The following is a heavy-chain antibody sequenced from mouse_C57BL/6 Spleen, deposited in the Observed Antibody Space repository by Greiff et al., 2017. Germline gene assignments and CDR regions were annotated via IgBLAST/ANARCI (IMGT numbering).Heavy chain of an antibody. J-gene: IGHJ4*01. V-gene: IGHV14-1*01. CDR3: TTRMVTTDYAMDY. CDR2: VDPEDGDT. CDR1: GFNITDYY. D-gene: IGHD2-2*01. Sequence: VQLQQSGAELVRPGASVKLSCTASGFNITDYYMHWVKQRPEQGLEWIGRVDPEDGDTEYAPKFQGKATMTADTSSNTAYLQLSSLTSEDTAVYYCTTRMVTTDYAMDYWGQGTSVTVSS.